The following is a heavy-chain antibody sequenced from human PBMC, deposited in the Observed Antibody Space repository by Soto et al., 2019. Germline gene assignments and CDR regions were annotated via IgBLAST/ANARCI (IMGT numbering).Heavy chain of an antibody. J-gene: IGHJ5*02. D-gene: IGHD6-19*01. CDR1: GFTVSSNY. CDR3: ARQGQWLVHWFDP. CDR2: IYSGGST. V-gene: IGHV3-66*04. Sequence: EVQLVESGGGLVQPGGSLRLSCAASGFTVSSNYMSWVRQAPGKGLEWVSVIYSGGSTYYADSVKGRFTISRDNSKNTLFLQMNSLRAEDTAVYYCARQGQWLVHWFDPWGQGTLLTVSS.